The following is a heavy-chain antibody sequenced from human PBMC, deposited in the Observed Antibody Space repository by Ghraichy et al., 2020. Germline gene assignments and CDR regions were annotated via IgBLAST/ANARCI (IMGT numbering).Heavy chain of an antibody. Sequence: SETLSLTCTVSDGAISSYYWSWIRQPPGKGLEWIGHIYYSGSTDYNPSLKSRVTISVETSKNQFSLKMSSVTPADTAVYYCARWGGNSGTLFDSWGQGTLVTVSS. J-gene: IGHJ4*02. D-gene: IGHD4-23*01. CDR2: IYYSGST. V-gene: IGHV4-59*01. CDR3: ARWGGNSGTLFDS. CDR1: DGAISSYY.